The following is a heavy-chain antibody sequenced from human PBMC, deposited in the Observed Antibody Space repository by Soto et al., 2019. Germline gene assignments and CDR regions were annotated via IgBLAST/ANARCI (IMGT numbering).Heavy chain of an antibody. CDR1: GGSIGTYY. D-gene: IGHD3-9*01. CDR2: IYYRGNT. J-gene: IGHJ4*02. Sequence: LSLTCTVSGGSIGTYYWSWIRQPPGKGLEWIGYIYYRGNTDYNPSLKSRVTISLDTPKNQFSLKLSSVTAADTAVYYCARHPGYYDILTGYTTYYFDYWGQGILVTVSS. V-gene: IGHV4-59*08. CDR3: ARHPGYYDILTGYTTYYFDY.